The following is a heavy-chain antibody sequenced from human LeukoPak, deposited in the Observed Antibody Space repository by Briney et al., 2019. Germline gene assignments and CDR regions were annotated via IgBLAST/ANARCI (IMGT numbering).Heavy chain of an antibody. CDR2: IRYDGSNK. CDR1: GFTFSSYA. J-gene: IGHJ4*02. V-gene: IGHV3-30*02. CDR3: AKVAGSLDGYNLY. Sequence: GGSLRLSCAASGFTFSSYAMHWVRQAPGKGLEWVTFIRYDGSNKYYADSVKGRFTISRDNSKNTLYLQMNSLRAEDTAVYYCAKVAGSLDGYNLYWGQGTLVTVSS. D-gene: IGHD5-24*01.